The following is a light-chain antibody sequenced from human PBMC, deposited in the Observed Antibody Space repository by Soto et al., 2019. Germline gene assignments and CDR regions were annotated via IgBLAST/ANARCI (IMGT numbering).Light chain of an antibody. CDR1: SSDVGRYNF. Sequence: QSALTQPASVSGSPGQSITISCTGTSSDVGRYNFVSWYQQHPGKVPKVMIYEVTKRPSGVSNRFSGSKSGNTAFLTISGLQAEDEADYYCCSDAGSGIYVFGTGNKVTVL. V-gene: IGLV2-23*02. CDR2: EVT. CDR3: CSDAGSGIYV. J-gene: IGLJ1*01.